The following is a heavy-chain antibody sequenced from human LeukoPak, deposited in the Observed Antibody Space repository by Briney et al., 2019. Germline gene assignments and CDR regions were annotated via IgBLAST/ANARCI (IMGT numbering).Heavy chain of an antibody. CDR3: ARAPPRYCSGGSCYSPEYYYYMDV. J-gene: IGHJ6*03. D-gene: IGHD2-15*01. CDR2: IIPIFGTA. Sequence: SVKVSCKASGGTFSSYAISWVRQTPGQGLGWMGRIIPIFGTANYAQKFQGGVTLTPDESTSTPYMELSSLRSEDTAGYYCARAPPRYCSGGSCYSPEYYYYMDVWGKGATVTVSS. CDR1: GGTFSSYA. V-gene: IGHV1-69*13.